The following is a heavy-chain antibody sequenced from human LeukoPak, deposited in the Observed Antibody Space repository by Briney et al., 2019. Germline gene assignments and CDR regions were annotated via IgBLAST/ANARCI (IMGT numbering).Heavy chain of an antibody. CDR1: GFTFSSYS. Sequence: PGGSLRLSCGASGFTFSSYSMNWVRQAPGKGLEWVSSISSISSYMYYADSVKGRFTISRDNAKNSLYLQMNSLRAEDTAVYPCARQIVGATRYDAFDIWGQGTMVTVSS. CDR2: ISSISSYM. J-gene: IGHJ3*02. CDR3: ARQIVGATRYDAFDI. V-gene: IGHV3-21*01. D-gene: IGHD1-26*01.